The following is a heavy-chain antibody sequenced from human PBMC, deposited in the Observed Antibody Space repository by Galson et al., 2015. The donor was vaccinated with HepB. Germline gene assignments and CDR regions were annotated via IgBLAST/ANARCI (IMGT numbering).Heavy chain of an antibody. CDR2: ISAYNGNT. CDR1: GYTFNTYG. V-gene: IGHV1-18*01. Sequence: SVKVSRKASGYTFNTYGISWVRQAPGQGLEWMGWISAYNGNTNYAQKVQGRVTMTTDTSTSTAYMELRSLRSDDTAVYYCARDTYYGVVIAHDALDIWGQGTMVTVSS. J-gene: IGHJ3*02. D-gene: IGHD3-3*01. CDR3: ARDTYYGVVIAHDALDI.